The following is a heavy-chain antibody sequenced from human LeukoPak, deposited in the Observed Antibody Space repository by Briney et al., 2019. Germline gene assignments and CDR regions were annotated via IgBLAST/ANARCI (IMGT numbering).Heavy chain of an antibody. V-gene: IGHV1-69*04. Sequence: SVKVSCKASGGTFSSYAISWVRQAPGQGLEWMGRIIPILGIANYAQKFQGRVTITADKSTSTAYMELSSLRSEDTAVYYCARDSPTVTTRVGWFDPWGQGTLVTVSS. D-gene: IGHD4-17*01. CDR3: ARDSPTVTTRVGWFDP. J-gene: IGHJ5*02. CDR2: IIPILGIA. CDR1: GGTFSSYA.